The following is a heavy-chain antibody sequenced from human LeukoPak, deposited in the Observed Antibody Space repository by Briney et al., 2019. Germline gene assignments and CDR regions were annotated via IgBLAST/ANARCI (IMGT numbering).Heavy chain of an antibody. CDR1: GGSIRSYY. V-gene: IGHV4-59*08. J-gene: IGHJ5*02. CDR2: IYYSGST. D-gene: IGHD3-10*02. CDR3: AKYVSTGWFDP. Sequence: PSETLSLTCTVSGGSIRSYYWGWIRQPPGKGLEWIGYIYYSGSTNYNPSLKSRVTISVDTSENRFSLKLASVTAADTAVYYCAKYVSTGWFDPWGQGTLVTVSS.